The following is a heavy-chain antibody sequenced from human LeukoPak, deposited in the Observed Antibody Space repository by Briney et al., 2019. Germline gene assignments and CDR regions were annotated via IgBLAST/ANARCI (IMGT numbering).Heavy chain of an antibody. CDR2: ISGSGGST. V-gene: IGHV3-23*01. CDR1: GFTFSSYA. Sequence: PGGSLRPSCAASGFTFSSYAMSWVRQAPGKGLEWVSAISGSGGSTYYADSVKGRFTISRDNSKNTLYLQMNSLSAEDTAVYYCAKQPLVGATFTFDYWGQGTLVTVSS. CDR3: AKQPLVGATFTFDY. J-gene: IGHJ4*02. D-gene: IGHD1-26*01.